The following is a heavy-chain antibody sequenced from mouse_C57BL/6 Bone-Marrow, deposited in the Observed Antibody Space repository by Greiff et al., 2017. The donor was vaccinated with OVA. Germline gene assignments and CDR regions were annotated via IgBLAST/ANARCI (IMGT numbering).Heavy chain of an antibody. J-gene: IGHJ2*01. CDR3: ARQDYYYGSPLDY. V-gene: IGHV5-12*01. CDR1: GFTFSDYY. CDR2: ISNGGGST. D-gene: IGHD1-1*01. Sequence: DVQLQESGGGLVQPGGSLKLSCAASGFTFSDYYMYWVRQTPEKRLEWVAYISNGGGSTNYTDTVKGRFTISRDNAKNTLYLQMSRLKSEDTAMYYWARQDYYYGSPLDYWGQGTTLTVSS.